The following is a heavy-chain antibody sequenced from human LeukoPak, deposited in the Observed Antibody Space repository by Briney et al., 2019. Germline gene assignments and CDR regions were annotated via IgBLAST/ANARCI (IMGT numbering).Heavy chain of an antibody. CDR2: MNPNTGNT. CDR3: ARVQRVKFPLKYYFDY. V-gene: IGHV1-8*01. CDR1: GYSFTSYD. J-gene: IGHJ4*02. D-gene: IGHD3-10*01. Sequence: ASVKVSCKASGYSFTSYDINWVRQATGQGLEWMGWMNPNTGNTGYAQKFQGRVTMTRSTSISTAYMELSSLQSEDTAVYYCARVQRVKFPLKYYFDYWGQGTPVTVSS.